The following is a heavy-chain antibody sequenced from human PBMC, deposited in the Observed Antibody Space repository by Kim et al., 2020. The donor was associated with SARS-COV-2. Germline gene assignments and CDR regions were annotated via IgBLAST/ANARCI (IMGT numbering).Heavy chain of an antibody. CDR3: AREMTRYYDFWSGYYSLGYYYMDV. CDR2: INHSGST. Sequence: SETLSLTCAVYGGSFSGYYWSWIRQPPGKGLEWIGEINHSGSTNYNPSLKSRVTISVDTSKNQFSLKLSSVTAADTAVYYCAREMTRYYDFWSGYYSLGYYYMDVWGKGTTVTVSS. V-gene: IGHV4-34*01. J-gene: IGHJ6*03. CDR1: GGSFSGYY. D-gene: IGHD3-3*01.